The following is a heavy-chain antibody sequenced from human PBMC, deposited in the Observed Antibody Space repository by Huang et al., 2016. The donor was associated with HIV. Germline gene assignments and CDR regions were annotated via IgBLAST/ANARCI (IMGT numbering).Heavy chain of an antibody. CDR1: GFTFSTSW. CDR3: ARDSRNAFDI. J-gene: IGHJ3*02. V-gene: IGHV3-7*01. CDR2: IKQDGSEK. Sequence: EVQLVESGGGLVQPGGSLRLSCAASGFTFSTSWMTWVRQAPGKGREWVANIKQDGSEKYYLDSVKGRFTISRDNAKKSLYLRLSSLRAADTAFYYCARDSRNAFDIWGQGTMVTVS.